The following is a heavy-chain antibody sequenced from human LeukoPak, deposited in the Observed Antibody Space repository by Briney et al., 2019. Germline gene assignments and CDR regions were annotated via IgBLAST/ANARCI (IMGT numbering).Heavy chain of an antibody. CDR1: GGTFSSYA. CDR3: ARYPITIFGVVTGYYFDY. Sequence: SVKVSCKASGGTFSSYAISWVRQAPGQGLEWMGGIIPIFGTANYAQKFQGRVTVTTDESTGTAYMELSSLRSEDTAVYYCARYPITIFGVVTGYYFDYWGQGTLVTVSS. J-gene: IGHJ4*02. V-gene: IGHV1-69*05. CDR2: IIPIFGTA. D-gene: IGHD3-3*01.